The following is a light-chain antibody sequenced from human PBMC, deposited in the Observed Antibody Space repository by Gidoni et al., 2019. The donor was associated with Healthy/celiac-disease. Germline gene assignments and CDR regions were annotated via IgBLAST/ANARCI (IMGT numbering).Light chain of an antibody. CDR2: KDS. V-gene: IGLV3-25*03. Sequence: SYELSQPPSVSVSPGQTARITCSGDALLKQYAYWYQQKPGQAPVLVIYKDSARPSGIPERFSGSSSGTTVTLTIGGVQAEDEADYYCQSADSRVVFGGGTKLTVL. CDR3: QSADSRVV. CDR1: ALLKQY. J-gene: IGLJ2*01.